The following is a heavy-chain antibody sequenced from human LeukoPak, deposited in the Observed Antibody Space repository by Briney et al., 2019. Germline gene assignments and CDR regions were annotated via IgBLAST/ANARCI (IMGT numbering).Heavy chain of an antibody. D-gene: IGHD4-17*01. CDR1: GFTFSSCA. CDR2: ISAGGGTT. J-gene: IGHJ4*02. Sequence: GGSLRLSYAASGFTFSSCAMICLRPAPGKGLVWLSVISAGGGTTNYAAAVEGRFTISRDKSKSTLFLQMNSLRAEDTAVYYCAKSYGDYLGYFDSWGQGTLVTVSS. V-gene: IGHV3-23*01. CDR3: AKSYGDYLGYFDS.